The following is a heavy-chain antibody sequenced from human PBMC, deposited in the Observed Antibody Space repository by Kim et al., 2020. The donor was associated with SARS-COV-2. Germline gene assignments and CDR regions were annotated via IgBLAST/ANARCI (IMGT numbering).Heavy chain of an antibody. CDR1: GFTFSSYG. Sequence: GGSLRLSCAASGFTFSSYGMHWVRQAPGKGLEWVAVIWYDGSNKYYADSVKGRFTISRDNSKNTLYLQMNSLRAEDTAVYYCAKDRGVIISPYYYYGMDVWGQGTTVTVSS. CDR3: AKDRGVIISPYYYYGMDV. J-gene: IGHJ6*02. CDR2: IWYDGSNK. V-gene: IGHV3-33*06. D-gene: IGHD3-10*01.